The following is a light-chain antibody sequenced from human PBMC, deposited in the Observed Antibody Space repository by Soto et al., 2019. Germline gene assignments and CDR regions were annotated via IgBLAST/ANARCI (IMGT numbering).Light chain of an antibody. J-gene: IGKJ2*01. Sequence: DIQMTQSXXXLXXXVGXKVTITCRASQGISNSLAWYQQKPGKVPKLLIYAASTLXSGVPSRXXXXXXXXXXXXXISSLQPDDFATYYCQKYDSAPYTFAQGTKLEXK. CDR2: AAS. V-gene: IGKV1-27*01. CDR3: QKYDSAPYT. CDR1: QGISNS.